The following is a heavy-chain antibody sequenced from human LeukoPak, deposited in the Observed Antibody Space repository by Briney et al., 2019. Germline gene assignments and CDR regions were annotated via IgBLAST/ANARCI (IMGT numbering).Heavy chain of an antibody. CDR2: IWYDGSNK. CDR3: ARDGGGHGLDV. Sequence: PGRSLRLSCAASGFIFSNYDIHWVRQAPGKGLEWVAVIWYDGSNKYYVDSVKGRFIISRDNSKNPLYLQINSLRGEDTAVYYCARDGGGHGLDVWGQGTTVTVSS. J-gene: IGHJ6*02. V-gene: IGHV3-33*01. CDR1: GFIFSNYD.